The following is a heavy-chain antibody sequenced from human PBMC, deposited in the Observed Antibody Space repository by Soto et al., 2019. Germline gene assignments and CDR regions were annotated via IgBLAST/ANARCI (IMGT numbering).Heavy chain of an antibody. CDR1: GFTFTSSA. Sequence: ASVKVSCKASGFTFTSSAVQWVRQARGQRLEWIGWIVVGSGNTNYAQKFQERVTITRDMSTSTAYMELSSLRSEDTDVYYCAADPSDNWNYYFDYWGQGTLVTVSS. V-gene: IGHV1-58*01. CDR3: AADPSDNWNYYFDY. J-gene: IGHJ4*02. CDR2: IVVGSGNT. D-gene: IGHD1-7*01.